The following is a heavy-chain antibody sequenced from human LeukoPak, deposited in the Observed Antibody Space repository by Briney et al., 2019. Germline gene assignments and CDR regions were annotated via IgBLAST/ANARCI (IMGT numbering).Heavy chain of an antibody. V-gene: IGHV3-74*01. CDR1: GFIFSDYW. J-gene: IGHJ4*02. Sequence: GGSLRLSCAAYGFIFSDYWIHSGRQARGEGLGWVSLIHSDGRTTNYADCVKGRFTISRDNAKNTLYLQMNSLRVEDTAVYYCARDTYSIAEWGQGTLVTVSS. CDR3: ARDTYSIAE. CDR2: IHSDGRTT. D-gene: IGHD1-26*01.